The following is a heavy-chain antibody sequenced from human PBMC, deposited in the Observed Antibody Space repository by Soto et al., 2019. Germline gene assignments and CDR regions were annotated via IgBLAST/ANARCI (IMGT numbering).Heavy chain of an antibody. Sequence: ASVKVSCKASGYTFTGYYMHWVRQAPGQGLEWMGWINPNSGGTNYAQKFQGWVTMTRDTSISTAYMELSRLRSDDTAVYYCARDLKMVRGGGAFDIWGQGTMVTVSS. D-gene: IGHD3-10*01. V-gene: IGHV1-2*04. CDR1: GYTFTGYY. CDR2: INPNSGGT. CDR3: ARDLKMVRGGGAFDI. J-gene: IGHJ3*02.